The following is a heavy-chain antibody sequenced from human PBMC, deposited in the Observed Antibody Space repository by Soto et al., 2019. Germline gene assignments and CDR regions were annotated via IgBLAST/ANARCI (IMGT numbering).Heavy chain of an antibody. CDR1: GFTFSSYA. CDR3: AKGSSGWYERFDY. V-gene: IGHV3-23*01. Sequence: GGSPRLSCAASGFTFSSYAMSWFRQAPGKGLEWVSAISGSGGSTYYADSVKGRFTISRDNSKNTLYLQMNSLRAEDTAVYYCAKGSSGWYERFDYWGQGTLVTVSS. D-gene: IGHD6-19*01. J-gene: IGHJ4*02. CDR2: ISGSGGST.